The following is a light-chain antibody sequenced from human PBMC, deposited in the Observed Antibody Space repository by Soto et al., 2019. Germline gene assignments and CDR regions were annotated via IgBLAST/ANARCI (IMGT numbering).Light chain of an antibody. V-gene: IGKV1-9*01. Sequence: DIQFTQSPSFLSASVGHRVTIACLGSQGISRFLVWYQQKPGKAPKVLIYAASTLQSGVPSRFSGSGSGTEFSLTVSSLQPEDYGTYYCQQHNRFPRSFGQGTKVDNK. CDR2: AAS. CDR1: QGISRF. CDR3: QQHNRFPRS. J-gene: IGKJ2*01.